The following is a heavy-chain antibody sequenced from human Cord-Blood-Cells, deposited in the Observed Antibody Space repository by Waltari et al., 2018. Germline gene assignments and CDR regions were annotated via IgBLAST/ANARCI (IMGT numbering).Heavy chain of an antibody. CDR2: IYWDDDK. D-gene: IGHD1-26*01. V-gene: IGHV2-5*02. CDR1: GFSLSTSGVG. J-gene: IGHJ5*02. Sequence: QITLKESGPTLVKPTQTLTLTCTFSGFSLSTSGVGVGWIRQPPGKAPEWLALIYWDDDKRYSPSLKSRLTITKDTSKNQVVLTMTNMDPVDTATYYCAHRPLGRGQNWFDPWGQGTLVTVSS. CDR3: AHRPLGRGQNWFDP.